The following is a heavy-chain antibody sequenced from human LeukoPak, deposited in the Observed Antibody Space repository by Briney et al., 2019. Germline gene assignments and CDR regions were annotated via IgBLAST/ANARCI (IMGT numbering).Heavy chain of an antibody. CDR1: GGTLISYA. CDR2: IIPIFGTA. Sequence: ASVKVSCKASGGTLISYAISWVRQAPGQGLEWMGGIIPIFGTANYAQKFQGRVTITADESTSTAYMELSSLRSEDTAVYYCARGDTRGYSYGSPTAYDYWGQGTLVTVPS. V-gene: IGHV1-69*13. CDR3: ARGDTRGYSYGSPTAYDY. J-gene: IGHJ4*02. D-gene: IGHD5-18*01.